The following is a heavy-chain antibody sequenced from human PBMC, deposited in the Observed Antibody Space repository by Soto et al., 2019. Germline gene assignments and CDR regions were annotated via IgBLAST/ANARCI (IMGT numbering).Heavy chain of an antibody. Sequence: EVQLVESGGGVIQPGRSLRLSCAASGFTFDDYAMHWVRQAPGKGLEWVSCINWNGGVTVYADSVKGRFTISRDNTKTSLYLQMNSLRTEDTALYYCAKGLGGTSHFDSWGQGILVTVSS. CDR1: GFTFDDYA. V-gene: IGHV3-9*01. D-gene: IGHD2-15*01. CDR3: AKGLGGTSHFDS. CDR2: INWNGGVT. J-gene: IGHJ4*02.